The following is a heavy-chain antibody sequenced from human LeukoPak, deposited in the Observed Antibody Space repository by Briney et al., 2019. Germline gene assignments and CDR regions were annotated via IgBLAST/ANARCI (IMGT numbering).Heavy chain of an antibody. Sequence: GGSLRLSCAASGFKFSSYWMSWVRQAPGKGLEWVANIKQDGSEKYYVDSVKGRFTISRDNAKNSLYLQMNSLRAEDTAVYYCATDVGADWGQGTLVTVSS. CDR3: ATDVGAD. J-gene: IGHJ4*02. V-gene: IGHV3-7*01. CDR2: IKQDGSEK. CDR1: GFKFSSYW.